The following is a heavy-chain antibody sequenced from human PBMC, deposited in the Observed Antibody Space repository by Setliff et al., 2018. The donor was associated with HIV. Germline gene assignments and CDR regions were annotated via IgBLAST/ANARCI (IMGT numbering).Heavy chain of an antibody. CDR3: AKDPRAAVATICDY. Sequence: PSETLSLTCTVSGGSISSYYWSWIRQPPGKGLEWIGYIYTSGSTNYNPSLKSRVTISVDTSKNQFSLKLSSVTAADTAVYYCAKDPRAAVATICDYWGQGTLVTVSS. J-gene: IGHJ4*02. CDR1: GGSISSYY. CDR2: IYTSGST. D-gene: IGHD5-12*01. V-gene: IGHV4-4*09.